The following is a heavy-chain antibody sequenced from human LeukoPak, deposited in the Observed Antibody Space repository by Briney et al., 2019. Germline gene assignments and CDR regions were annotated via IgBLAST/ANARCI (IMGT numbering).Heavy chain of an antibody. J-gene: IGHJ6*01. Sequence: AEALQILSKGSAYSSTSCWISWGGQVPRKGREWRGMNYPFDSETRYSPSFQGQVTISADKSISTTYLQLSSLKASDTAMYYCARHKTSSNSHYYYYGMDVWGEGTTVTLSS. V-gene: IGHV5-51*01. CDR3: ARHKTSSNSHYYYYGMDV. CDR2: NYPFDSET. CDR1: AYSSTSCW. D-gene: IGHD2/OR15-2a*01.